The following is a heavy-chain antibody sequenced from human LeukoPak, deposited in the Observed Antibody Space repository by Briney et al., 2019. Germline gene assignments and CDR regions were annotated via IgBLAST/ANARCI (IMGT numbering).Heavy chain of an antibody. CDR2: IYYSGST. CDR1: GGSFSGYY. V-gene: IGHV4-34*01. Sequence: SETLSLTCAVYGGSFSGYYWSWIRQPPGKGLEWIGSIYYSGSTYYNPSLKSRVTISVDTSKNQFSLKLSSVTAADTAVYYCAGHRALRITIFGVVIDWFDPWGQGTLVTVSS. J-gene: IGHJ5*02. CDR3: AGHRALRITIFGVVIDWFDP. D-gene: IGHD3-3*01.